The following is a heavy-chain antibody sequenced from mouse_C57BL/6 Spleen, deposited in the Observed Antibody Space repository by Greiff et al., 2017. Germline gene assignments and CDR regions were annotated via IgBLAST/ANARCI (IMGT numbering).Heavy chain of an antibody. CDR1: GYTFTSYW. CDR2: IYPGTSDT. Sequence: VQLQQSGTVLARPGASVKMSCKTSGYTFTSYWMHWVKQRPGQGLEWIGAIYPGTSDTSYNQKFKGKAKLTAVTSASTAYMELSSLTNEDSAVYYCTREKDYGNSYAMDYWGQGTSVTVSS. J-gene: IGHJ4*01. V-gene: IGHV1-5*01. CDR3: TREKDYGNSYAMDY. D-gene: IGHD2-1*01.